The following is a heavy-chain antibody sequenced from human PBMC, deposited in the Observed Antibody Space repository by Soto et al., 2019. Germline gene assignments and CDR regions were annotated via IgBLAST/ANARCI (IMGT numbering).Heavy chain of an antibody. V-gene: IGHV4-59*01. Sequence: SETLSLTCTVSGGSISSYYWSWIRQPPGKGLEWIGYIYYSGSTNYNPSLKSRVTISVDTSKNQFSLKLSSVTAADTAVYYCARDHGYCSGGSRRMYNWFDPWGQGTLVTVSS. CDR1: GGSISSYY. CDR3: ARDHGYCSGGSRRMYNWFDP. D-gene: IGHD2-15*01. CDR2: IYYSGST. J-gene: IGHJ5*02.